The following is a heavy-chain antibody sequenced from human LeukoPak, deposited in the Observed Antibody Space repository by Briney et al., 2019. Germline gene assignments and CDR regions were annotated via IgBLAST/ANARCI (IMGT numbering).Heavy chain of an antibody. Sequence: ASVKVSCKASGYTFTGYYMRWVRQAPGQGLEWMGRINPNSGGTNYAQKFQGRVTMTRDTSISTAYMELSRLRSDDTAVYYCARDLSYDYYDSSGYQHYWGQGTLVTVSS. D-gene: IGHD3-22*01. CDR1: GYTFTGYY. V-gene: IGHV1-2*06. CDR3: ARDLSYDYYDSSGYQHY. CDR2: INPNSGGT. J-gene: IGHJ4*02.